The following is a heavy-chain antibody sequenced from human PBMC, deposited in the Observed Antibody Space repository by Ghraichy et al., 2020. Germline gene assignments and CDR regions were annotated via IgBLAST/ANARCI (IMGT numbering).Heavy chain of an antibody. Sequence: SQTLSLTCTVSGGSISSYYWSWIRQPPGKGLEWIGYIYYSGSTNYNPSLKSRVTISVDTSKNQFSLKLSSVTAADTAVYYCARQGGYTLDYWGQGTLVTVSS. J-gene: IGHJ4*02. CDR1: GGSISSYY. CDR3: ARQGGYTLDY. V-gene: IGHV4-59*08. D-gene: IGHD5-18*01. CDR2: IYYSGST.